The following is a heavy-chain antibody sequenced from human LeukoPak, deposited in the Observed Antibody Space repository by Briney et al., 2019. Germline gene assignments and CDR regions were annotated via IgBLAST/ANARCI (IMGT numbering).Heavy chain of an antibody. D-gene: IGHD2-15*01. CDR1: GFNAGYNY. J-gene: IGHJ4*02. V-gene: IGHV3-53*01. Sequence: PGGSLRLSCEVSGFNAGYNYMSWVRQAPGKGLEWVSFIYRGDTYYADSVKGRFTISRDDTKNTVFLQMNNLRVEDTAEYFCASYYCSSGSCYFDHWGQGTLVTVSS. CDR2: IYRGDT. CDR3: ASYYCSSGSCYFDH.